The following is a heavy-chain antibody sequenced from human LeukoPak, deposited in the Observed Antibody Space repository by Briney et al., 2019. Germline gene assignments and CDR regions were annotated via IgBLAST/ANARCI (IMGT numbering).Heavy chain of an antibody. CDR3: ARSQNYYGSGDY. D-gene: IGHD3-10*01. CDR2: IYSSGNT. CDR1: GDSINSGGYC. V-gene: IGHV4-31*03. J-gene: IGHJ4*02. Sequence: SETLSLTCTLSGDSINSGGYCWNWFRQLPGKGLEWIGYIYSSGNTFYNPSLKSRVIISVDTSKNQFSLKLSSVTAADTAVYYCARSQNYYGSGDYWSQGTLVTVSS.